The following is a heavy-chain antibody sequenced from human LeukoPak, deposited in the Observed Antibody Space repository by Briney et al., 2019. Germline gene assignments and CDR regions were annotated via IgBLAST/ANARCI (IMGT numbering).Heavy chain of an antibody. Sequence: ASVKVSCKASGYTFTSYGISWVRQAPGQGLEWMGWISAYSGNINYAQKLQGRVTMTTDTSTSTAYMELRSLRSDDTAVYYCARVSGIFGVVMIDYWGQGTLVTVSS. CDR2: ISAYSGNI. J-gene: IGHJ4*02. CDR3: ARVSGIFGVVMIDY. D-gene: IGHD3-3*01. CDR1: GYTFTSYG. V-gene: IGHV1-18*01.